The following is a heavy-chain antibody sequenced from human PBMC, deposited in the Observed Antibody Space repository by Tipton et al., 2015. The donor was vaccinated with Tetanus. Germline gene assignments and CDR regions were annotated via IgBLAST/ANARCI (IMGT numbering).Heavy chain of an antibody. V-gene: IGHV4-59*01. J-gene: IGHJ5*02. Sequence: GLVKPSETLSLSCTVSGGSISNYYWNWIRQSPGKGLEWLGNIYYSGDTDYNPSLQSRATISLDTAKKRFSPRLRSMTAADTAVYYCARSHVFRLTLFGEEIPRSGRFDPWGQGTLVTVSS. CDR2: IYYSGDT. D-gene: IGHD3-3*01. CDR3: ARSHVFRLTLFGEEIPRSGRFDP. CDR1: GGSISNYY.